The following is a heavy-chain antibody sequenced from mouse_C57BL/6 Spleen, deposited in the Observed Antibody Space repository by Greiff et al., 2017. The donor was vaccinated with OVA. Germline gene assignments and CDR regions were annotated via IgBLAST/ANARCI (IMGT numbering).Heavy chain of an antibody. Sequence: QVQLQQPGAELVMPGAYVNLSCHSSGYTFTSYWMHWVKQRPGQGLEWIGEIDPSDSYTNYNQKFKGKSTLTVDKSSSTAYMQLSSLTSEDSAVYYCARRVDSSGYSFDYWGQGTTLTVSS. CDR1: GYTFTSYW. D-gene: IGHD3-2*02. V-gene: IGHV1-69*01. CDR2: IDPSDSYT. CDR3: ARRVDSSGYSFDY. J-gene: IGHJ2*01.